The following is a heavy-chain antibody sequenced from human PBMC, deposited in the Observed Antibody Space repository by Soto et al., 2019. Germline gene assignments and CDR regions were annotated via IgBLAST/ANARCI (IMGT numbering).Heavy chain of an antibody. CDR1: GGTVSSNY. CDR2: IYSGGST. J-gene: IGHJ4*02. Sequence: GGSLILSCAASGGTVSSNYMSWVRQAPGKGLEWVSVIYSGGSTYYADSVKGRFTISRDNSKNTLYLQMNSLRAEDTAVYYCARDSDYYDSSGYYSIGYWGQGTLVTVSS. D-gene: IGHD3-22*01. CDR3: ARDSDYYDSSGYYSIGY. V-gene: IGHV3-66*01.